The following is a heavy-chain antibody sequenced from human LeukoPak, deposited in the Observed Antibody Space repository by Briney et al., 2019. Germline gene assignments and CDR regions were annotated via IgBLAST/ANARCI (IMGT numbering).Heavy chain of an antibody. D-gene: IGHD1-26*01. CDR3: ARDKVGATGGY. J-gene: IGHJ4*02. V-gene: IGHV3-11*04. CDR1: GGSISSYY. CDR2: ISSSGSTI. Sequence: LSLTCTVSGGSISSYYWSWIRQPPGKGLEWVSYISSSGSTIYYADSVKGRFTISRDNAKNSLYLQMNSLRAEDTAVYYCARDKVGATGGYWGQGTLVTVSS.